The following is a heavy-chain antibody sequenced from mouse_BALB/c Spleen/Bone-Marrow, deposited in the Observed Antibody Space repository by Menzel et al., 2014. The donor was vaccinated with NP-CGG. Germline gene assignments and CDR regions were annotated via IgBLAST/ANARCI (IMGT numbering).Heavy chain of an antibody. J-gene: IGHJ3*01. CDR2: IYPGDGDT. CDR1: GYTFTSYW. V-gene: IGHV1-87*01. D-gene: IGHD1-2*01. CDR3: ARERGSSLLRSRQAWFVY. Sequence: QVQLKQSGAELARPGASVKLSCKASGYTFTSYWMEWVKQRPGQGLEWIGAIYPGDGDTRYTQKLKGKATLTADKSSSTAYMQRSSLASEDSAVYYCARERGSSLLRSRQAWFVYWGQGTLVTVSA.